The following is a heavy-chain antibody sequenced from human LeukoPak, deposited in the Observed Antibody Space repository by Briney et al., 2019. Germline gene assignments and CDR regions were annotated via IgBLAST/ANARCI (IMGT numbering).Heavy chain of an antibody. CDR1: GYTFTSYD. J-gene: IGHJ5*02. Sequence: GASVKVSCKASGYTFTSYDINWVRQATGQGLEWMGWMNPNSGNTGYAQKFQGRVTMTRNTSISTAYMELSRLRSDDTAVYYCARGGRSIAAPRNWFDPWGQGTLVTVSS. D-gene: IGHD6-6*01. CDR3: ARGGRSIAAPRNWFDP. V-gene: IGHV1-8*01. CDR2: MNPNSGNT.